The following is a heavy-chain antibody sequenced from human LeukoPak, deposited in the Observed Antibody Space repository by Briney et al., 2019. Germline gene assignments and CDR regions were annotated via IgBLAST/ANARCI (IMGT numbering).Heavy chain of an antibody. J-gene: IGHJ4*02. CDR1: GGSISSSSYY. CDR2: VYYTGST. CDR3: TTSRTNDCSSPSCYTDY. V-gene: IGHV4-39*01. Sequence: TPSETLSLTCTVSGGSISSSSYYWGWIRQPPGKGLEWIASVYYTGSTYYSPSLKSRATISVDTSKNQFSLELNSVTAADTAVYYCTTSRTNDCSSPSCYTDYWGQGTLVTVSS. D-gene: IGHD2-2*02.